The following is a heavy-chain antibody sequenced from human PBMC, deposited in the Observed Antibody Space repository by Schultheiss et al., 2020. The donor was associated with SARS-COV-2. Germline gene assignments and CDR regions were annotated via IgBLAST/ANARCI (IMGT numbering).Heavy chain of an antibody. CDR2: MYHSGST. CDR3: ARGYKVVVVAATFWFDP. D-gene: IGHD2-15*01. V-gene: IGHV4-38-2*01. Sequence: GSLRLSCAASGFTFSDYYMSWIRQPPGKGLEWIGNMYHSGSTYYNSSLKSRISISVDTSKNQFSLKLSSVTAADTAVYYCARGYKVVVVAATFWFDPWGQGTLVTVSS. J-gene: IGHJ5*02. CDR1: GFTFSDYY.